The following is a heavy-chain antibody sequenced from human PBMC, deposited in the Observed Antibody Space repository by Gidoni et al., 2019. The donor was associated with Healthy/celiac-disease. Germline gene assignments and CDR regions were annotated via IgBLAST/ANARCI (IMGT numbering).Heavy chain of an antibody. CDR2: IYYSGST. CDR1: GGTSSSSSYY. Sequence: QLQLQASGPGLVKPSETLSLNCTGSGGTSSSSSYYWGGIRQPPGKGLEWIGSIYYSGSTYYHPSLKSRVTIAVDTSKNQFSLKLSSVTAADTAVYYCARHSKGSYYFDYWGQGTLVTVSS. V-gene: IGHV4-39*01. CDR3: ARHSKGSYYFDY. J-gene: IGHJ4*02. D-gene: IGHD3-10*01.